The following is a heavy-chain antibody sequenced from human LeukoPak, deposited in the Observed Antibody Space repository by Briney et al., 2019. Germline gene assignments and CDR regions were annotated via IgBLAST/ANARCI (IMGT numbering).Heavy chain of an antibody. V-gene: IGHV4-39*07. CDR1: GFTFSSYW. CDR3: ASQYQLLLGY. Sequence: GSLRLSCAASGFTFSSYWMSWVRQAPGKGLEWIGSIYYSGSTYYNPSLKSRVTISVDTSKNQFSLKLSSVTAADTAVYYCASQYQLLLGYWGQGTLVTVSS. D-gene: IGHD2-2*01. J-gene: IGHJ4*02. CDR2: IYYSGST.